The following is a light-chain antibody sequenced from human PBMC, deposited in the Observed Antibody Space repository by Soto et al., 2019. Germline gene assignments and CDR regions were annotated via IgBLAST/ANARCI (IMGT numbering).Light chain of an antibody. CDR1: QSVSSNY. V-gene: IGKV3-20*01. CDR2: DAS. Sequence: EIVLTQSPGTLSLSPGERATLSCRASQSVSSNYLAWYQQKAGQAPRLLIYDASSRATGIPDRFSGSGSETNFTLSISRLEPEDFAVYYCQQYGSSPWTFGQGTKVEIK. J-gene: IGKJ1*01. CDR3: QQYGSSPWT.